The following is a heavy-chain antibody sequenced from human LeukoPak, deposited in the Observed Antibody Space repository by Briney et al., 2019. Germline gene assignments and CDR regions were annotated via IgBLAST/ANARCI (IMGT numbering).Heavy chain of an antibody. CDR3: ARDLGGWFGELLYPHYFDY. J-gene: IGHJ4*02. D-gene: IGHD3-10*01. CDR1: GYTFTGYY. Sequence: ASVKVSCKASGYTFTGYYMHWVRQAPGQGLEWMGWINPNSGGTNYAQKFQGRVTMTRDTSISTAYMELSGLRSDDTAVYYCARDLGGWFGELLYPHYFDYWGQGTLVTVSS. CDR2: INPNSGGT. V-gene: IGHV1-2*02.